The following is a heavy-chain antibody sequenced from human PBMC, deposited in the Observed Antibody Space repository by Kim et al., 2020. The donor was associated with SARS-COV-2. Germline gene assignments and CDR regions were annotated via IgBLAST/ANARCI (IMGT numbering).Heavy chain of an antibody. CDR3: ARGPLHNGGNSPWLPIDY. Sequence: GGSLRLSCAASGFTFSSYAMHWVRQAPGKGLEWVAVISYDGSNKYYADSVKGRFTISRDNSKNTLYLQMNSLRAEDTAVYYCARGPLHNGGNSPWLPIDYWGQGTLVTVSS. D-gene: IGHD5-12*01. J-gene: IGHJ4*02. V-gene: IGHV3-30-3*01. CDR2: ISYDGSNK. CDR1: GFTFSSYA.